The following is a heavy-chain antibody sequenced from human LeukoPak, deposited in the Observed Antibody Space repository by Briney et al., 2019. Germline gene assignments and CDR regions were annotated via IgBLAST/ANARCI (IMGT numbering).Heavy chain of an antibody. D-gene: IGHD6-13*01. CDR1: GFTFSSYA. V-gene: IGHV3-23*01. Sequence: PGGSPRLSCAASGFTFSSYAMSWVRQAPGKGLEWVSTISGSGDSIYYADSVKGRFTISRDNSKKTLYLQMNSLRAEDTAVYCCAKVGSIRYNWFDPWGQGTLVTVSS. CDR2: ISGSGDSI. CDR3: AKVGSIRYNWFDP. J-gene: IGHJ5*02.